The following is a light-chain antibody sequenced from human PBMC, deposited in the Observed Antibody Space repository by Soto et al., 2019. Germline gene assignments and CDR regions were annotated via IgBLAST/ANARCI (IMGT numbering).Light chain of an antibody. CDR2: LGS. CDR3: MQALQTPLYT. CDR1: QSLLYSNGYNY. Sequence: DIVMTQSPLSLPVTPGEPASMSCRSSQSLLYSNGYNYLDWYLQKPGQSPQLLIYLGSYRASGVPDRFSGSGSGTDFTLKISRVEAEDVGVYYCMQALQTPLYTFGQGTKLEIK. J-gene: IGKJ2*01. V-gene: IGKV2-28*01.